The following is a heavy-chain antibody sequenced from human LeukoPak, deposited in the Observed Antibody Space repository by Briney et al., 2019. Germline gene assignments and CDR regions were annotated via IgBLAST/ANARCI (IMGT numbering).Heavy chain of an antibody. CDR1: GGSFSGYY. Sequence: SETLSLTCAVYGGSFSGYYWSWIRQPPGKGLEWIGEINHSGSTNYNPSLKSRVTISVDTSKNQFSLKLSSVTAADTAVYYCARGSPVRLEEAVAGISDYWGQGTLVTVSS. J-gene: IGHJ4*02. V-gene: IGHV4-34*01. D-gene: IGHD6-19*01. CDR2: INHSGST. CDR3: ARGSPVRLEEAVAGISDY.